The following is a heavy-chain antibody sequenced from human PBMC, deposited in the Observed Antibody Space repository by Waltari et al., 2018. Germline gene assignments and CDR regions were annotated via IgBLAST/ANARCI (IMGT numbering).Heavy chain of an antibody. CDR2: IRYDGSNK. CDR3: AKERPYYYDSSEPTALGDY. CDR1: GFPFSSYG. V-gene: IGHV3-30*02. D-gene: IGHD3-22*01. Sequence: QVQLVESGGGVVQPGGSLRLSCAASGFPFSSYGIPWVRLAPGQGPEWVAFIRYDGSNKYYADSVKGRFTISRDNSKNTLYLQMNSLRAEDTAVYYCAKERPYYYDSSEPTALGDYWGQGTLVTVSS. J-gene: IGHJ4*02.